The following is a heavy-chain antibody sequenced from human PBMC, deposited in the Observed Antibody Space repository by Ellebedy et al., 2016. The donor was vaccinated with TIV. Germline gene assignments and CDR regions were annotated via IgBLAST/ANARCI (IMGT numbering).Heavy chain of an antibody. CDR3: ARDLRITARDYYLDY. V-gene: IGHV3-9*01. CDR2: ISWNSGTT. D-gene: IGHD6-6*01. Sequence: GGSLRLXXAASGFTFDDYAMHWVRQAPGKGLEWVSGISWNSGTTDYADFVKGRFTISRDNAKTTLYLQMNRLSADDTAVYYCARDLRITARDYYLDYWGQGTLVTGYS. CDR1: GFTFDDYA. J-gene: IGHJ4*02.